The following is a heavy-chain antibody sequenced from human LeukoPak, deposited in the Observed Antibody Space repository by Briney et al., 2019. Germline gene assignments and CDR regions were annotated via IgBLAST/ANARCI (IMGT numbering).Heavy chain of an antibody. J-gene: IGHJ4*02. Sequence: GRSLRLSCAASGFTFSSYAMHWVRQAPGKGLEWVAVISYDGSNKYYADSVKGRFTISRDNSKNTLYLQMNSLKAEDTAIYYCARDQTRGAPRTPDYWGQGTLVTVSS. V-gene: IGHV3-30-3*01. CDR3: ARDQTRGAPRTPDY. CDR2: ISYDGSNK. CDR1: GFTFSSYA. D-gene: IGHD1-26*01.